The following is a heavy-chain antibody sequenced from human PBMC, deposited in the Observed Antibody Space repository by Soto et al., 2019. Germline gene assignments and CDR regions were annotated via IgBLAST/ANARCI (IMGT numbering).Heavy chain of an antibody. CDR3: AKDGPGGTAMVN. CDR1: GFTFSSYG. D-gene: IGHD5-18*01. Sequence: GGSLRLSCAASGFTFSSYGMHWVRQAPGKGLEWVAVISYDGSNKYYADSVKGRFTISRDNSKNTLYLQMNSLRAEDTAVYYCAKDGPGGTAMVNWGQGTLVTVSS. CDR2: ISYDGSNK. J-gene: IGHJ4*02. V-gene: IGHV3-30*18.